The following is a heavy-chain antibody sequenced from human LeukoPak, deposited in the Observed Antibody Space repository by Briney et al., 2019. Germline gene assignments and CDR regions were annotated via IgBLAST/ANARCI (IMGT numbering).Heavy chain of an antibody. D-gene: IGHD3-10*01. J-gene: IGHJ4*02. CDR3: ARGRIERPSYYYGSEIFDY. Sequence: PGGSLRLSCAASGFTFSSYWMSWVRQAPGKGLEWVANIKQDGSEKYYVDSVKGRFTISRDNAKNSLYLQMNSLRAEDTAVYYCARGRIERPSYYYGSEIFDYWGQGTLVTVSS. V-gene: IGHV3-7*01. CDR2: IKQDGSEK. CDR1: GFTFSSYW.